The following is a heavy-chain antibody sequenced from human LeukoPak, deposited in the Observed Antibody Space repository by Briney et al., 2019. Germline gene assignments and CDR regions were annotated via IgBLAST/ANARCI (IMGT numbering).Heavy chain of an antibody. D-gene: IGHD2-15*01. CDR3: AKGPFRYCSGGSCYSDY. V-gene: IGHV3-23*01. CDR2: ISGSGGST. CDR1: GFTFRNYA. J-gene: IGHJ4*02. Sequence: GGSLRLSCAASGFTFRNYAMSWVRQAPGKGLEWVSAISGSGGSTDYADSVKGRFTISRDNPKDTLYLQMNSLRAEDTAVYYCAKGPFRYCSGGSCYSDYWGQGTLVTFSS.